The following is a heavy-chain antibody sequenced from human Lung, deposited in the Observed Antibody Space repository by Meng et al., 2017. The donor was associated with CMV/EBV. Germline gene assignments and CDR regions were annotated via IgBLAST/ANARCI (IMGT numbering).Heavy chain of an antibody. CDR3: ARVWGGDNWLDP. D-gene: IGHD3-16*01. CDR1: RGSISRRSHY. J-gene: IGHJ5*02. V-gene: IGHV4-39*07. CDR2: MLYGGST. Sequence: TVSRGSISRRSHYWGWVRQAPGKGLEWIGSMLYGGSTFYNPSLKSRVSISIDVSKNQFSLSLSSVTAADTAVYYCARVWGGDNWLDPWGQGILVTVSS.